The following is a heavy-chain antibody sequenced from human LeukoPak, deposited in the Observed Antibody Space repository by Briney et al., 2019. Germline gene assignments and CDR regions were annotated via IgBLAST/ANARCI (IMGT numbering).Heavy chain of an antibody. Sequence: GESLKISCKGSGYSFTNYWIAWVRQMPGKGLEWMGIIYPGDSDPRYSPSFQGQVTISADKSISTAYLQWSSLKASDTAMCYCARHVRGLPEYFDYWGQGTLVTVSS. CDR1: GYSFTNYW. CDR3: ARHVRGLPEYFDY. D-gene: IGHD3-10*02. CDR2: IYPGDSDP. J-gene: IGHJ4*02. V-gene: IGHV5-51*01.